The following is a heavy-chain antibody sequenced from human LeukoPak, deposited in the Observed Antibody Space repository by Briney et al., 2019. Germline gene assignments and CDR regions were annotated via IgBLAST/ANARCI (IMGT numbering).Heavy chain of an antibody. Sequence: PGGSLRLSCAASGFTFSSYSMNWVRQAPGKGLEWVSSISSSSSYIYYADSVKGRFTISRDNAKNSLYLQMNSLRAEDTAVYYCARAGGYCSSTSCFYYFDYWGQGTLVTVSS. CDR1: GFTFSSYS. CDR2: ISSSSSYI. D-gene: IGHD2-2*01. V-gene: IGHV3-21*01. J-gene: IGHJ4*02. CDR3: ARAGGYCSSTSCFYYFDY.